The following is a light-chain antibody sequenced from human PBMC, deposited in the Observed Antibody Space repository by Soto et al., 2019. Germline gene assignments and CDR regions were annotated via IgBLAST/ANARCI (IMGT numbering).Light chain of an antibody. CDR2: YDN. CDR1: GSNIGNNY. J-gene: IGLJ2*01. V-gene: IGLV1-51*01. CDR3: GTWDSSPSAGGV. Sequence: QSVLTQPPSVSAAPGQTVTISCSGSGSNIGNNYVSWYQQLPGTAPKLLIYYDNKRPSGIPDRFSGSKSGTSATLGITGLQTGDEANYYCGTWDSSPSAGGVFGGGTKVTVL.